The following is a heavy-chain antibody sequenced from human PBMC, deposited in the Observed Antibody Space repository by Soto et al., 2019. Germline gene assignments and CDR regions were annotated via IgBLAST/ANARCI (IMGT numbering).Heavy chain of an antibody. Sequence: GGSLRLSCTTSGFTFGDYALSWVRQAPGKGLEWVGFIRRNAYGGTTDYAASVKGRFTISRDDSKSIAYLQMNSLRTEDTALYYCTRASSLDFDFWGQGTLVTVSS. CDR2: IRRNAYGGTT. D-gene: IGHD3-16*01. CDR1: GFTFGDYA. J-gene: IGHJ4*02. V-gene: IGHV3-49*04. CDR3: TRASSLDFDF.